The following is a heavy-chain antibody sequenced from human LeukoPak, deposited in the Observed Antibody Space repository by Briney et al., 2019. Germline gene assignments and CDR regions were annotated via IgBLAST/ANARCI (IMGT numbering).Heavy chain of an antibody. Sequence: GGPLRLSCAASGFTVSSNYMSWVRQAPGKGLEWVSVIYSGGSTYYADSVKGRFTISRDNSKNTLYLQMNSLRAEDTAVYYCARRSSGVDWNYVPYYGMDVWGQGTTVTVSS. CDR2: IYSGGST. D-gene: IGHD1-7*01. J-gene: IGHJ6*02. CDR3: ARRSSGVDWNYVPYYGMDV. V-gene: IGHV3-66*04. CDR1: GFTVSSNY.